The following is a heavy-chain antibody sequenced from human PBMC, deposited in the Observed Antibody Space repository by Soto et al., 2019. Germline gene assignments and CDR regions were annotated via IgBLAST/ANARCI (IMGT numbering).Heavy chain of an antibody. CDR3: ARAGTIFGEGDAFHI. CDR1: GFTFSSYG. CDR2: IWYDGSNK. V-gene: IGHV3-33*01. D-gene: IGHD3-3*01. J-gene: IGHJ3*02. Sequence: QVQLVESGGGVVQPGRSLRLSCAASGFTFSSYGMHWVRQAPGKGLEWVAVIWYDGSNKYYADSVKGRFTISRDNSKNTLYLQMNSLRAEDTAVYYCARAGTIFGEGDAFHIWGQGTMVTVSS.